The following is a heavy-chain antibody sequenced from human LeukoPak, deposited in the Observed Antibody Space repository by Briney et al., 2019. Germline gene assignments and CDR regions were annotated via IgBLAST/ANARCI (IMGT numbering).Heavy chain of an antibody. J-gene: IGHJ5*02. V-gene: IGHV1-18*01. CDR3: ARDVLRFLEWFPSNWFDR. CDR1: GYTFTSYG. D-gene: IGHD3-3*01. CDR2: ISAYNGNR. Sequence: GASVKVSCKASGYTFTSYGISWVRQAPGQGLEWMGWISAYNGNRNYAQKLQGRVTMTTDTSTSTAYMELRSLRSDDTAVYYCARDVLRFLEWFPSNWFDRWGQGTLVTVSS.